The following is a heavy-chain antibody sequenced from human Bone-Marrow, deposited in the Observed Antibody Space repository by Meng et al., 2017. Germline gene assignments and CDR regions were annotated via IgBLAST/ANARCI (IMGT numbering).Heavy chain of an antibody. CDR2: INPKSGDT. CDR1: LYNFPGYY. Sequence: SVKVSRMHSLYNFPGYYIHWVRRAPGQGLEWMGRINPKSGDTHYAQKFQARVTMTGDTSISTAYMELSGLRSDDTAMYYCARDEDISAAGKLFGDYWGQGTLVTVSS. J-gene: IGHJ4*02. V-gene: IGHV1-2*06. CDR3: ARDEDISAAGKLFGDY. D-gene: IGHD6-25*01.